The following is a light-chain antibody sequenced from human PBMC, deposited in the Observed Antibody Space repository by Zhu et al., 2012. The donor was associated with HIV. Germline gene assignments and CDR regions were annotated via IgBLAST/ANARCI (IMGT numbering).Light chain of an antibody. CDR1: QSVNTH. CDR2: GAS. J-gene: IGKJ4*01. Sequence: EIVMTQYPATLSASPGERATLYCRASQSVNTHLAWYRQKPGQAPRLLIYGASSRATGIPDRFSGSGFGTDFTLTISRLEPEDFAVYYCQQYGSSPTFGGGTKVEIK. CDR3: QQYGSSPT. V-gene: IGKV3-20*01.